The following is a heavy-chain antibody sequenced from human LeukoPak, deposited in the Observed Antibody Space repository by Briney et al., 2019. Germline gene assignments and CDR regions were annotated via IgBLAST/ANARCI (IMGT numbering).Heavy chain of an antibody. CDR2: INPDGSEK. Sequence: GGSLRLSCAVSGFTFSSDWMIWVRQAPGKGLEWVANINPDGSEKNYVDSVRGRFTISRDNAKNSLDLQMNSLRAEDTAVYYCAKVEGSYDYVWGSYRYRNWFDPWGQGTLVTVSS. J-gene: IGHJ5*02. CDR1: GFTFSSDW. CDR3: AKVEGSYDYVWGSYRYRNWFDP. V-gene: IGHV3-7*03. D-gene: IGHD3-16*02.